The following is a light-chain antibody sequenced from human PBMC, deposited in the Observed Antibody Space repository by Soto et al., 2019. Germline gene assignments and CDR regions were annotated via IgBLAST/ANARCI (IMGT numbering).Light chain of an antibody. J-gene: IGKJ1*01. CDR1: QSLEYSDGKTY. CDR3: MQGSYWPWT. CDR2: KVS. Sequence: DAVLTQSPLSLPVTPGQPASISCRSSQSLEYSDGKTYLNWYQQRPGQSPRRLIYKVSNRDFGVPDSFSGSGSGTAFTLEISRVEAEDVGVYYCMQGSYWPWTFGQGTKVEIK. V-gene: IGKV2-30*01.